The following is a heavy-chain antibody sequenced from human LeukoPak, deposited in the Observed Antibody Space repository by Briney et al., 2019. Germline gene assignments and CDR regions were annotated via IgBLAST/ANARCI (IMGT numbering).Heavy chain of an antibody. CDR1: GFTFSDYY. D-gene: IGHD3-10*01. V-gene: IGHV3-11*04. Sequence: PGGSLRLSCAASGFTFSDYYMSWIRQAPGKGLEWVSYISSSGRTIYYADSVKGRFTISRDNAKNSLYLQMNSLRAEDTAVYYCARDPHVVTRVRGRFWFDPWGQGTLVTVSS. CDR3: ARDPHVVTRVRGRFWFDP. CDR2: ISSSGRTI. J-gene: IGHJ5*02.